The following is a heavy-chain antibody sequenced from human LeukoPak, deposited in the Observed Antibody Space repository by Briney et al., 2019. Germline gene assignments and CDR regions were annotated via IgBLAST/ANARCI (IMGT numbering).Heavy chain of an antibody. Sequence: PEGSLRLSCAASGFTFSSYSMNWVRQAPGKGLEWVAFIRYDGSNKYYADSVKGRFTISRDNSKNTLYLQMNSLRAEDTAVYYCARDNWYSLDDWGPGTLVTVSS. CDR3: ARDNWYSLDD. V-gene: IGHV3-30*02. J-gene: IGHJ4*02. D-gene: IGHD1/OR15-1a*01. CDR2: IRYDGSNK. CDR1: GFTFSSYS.